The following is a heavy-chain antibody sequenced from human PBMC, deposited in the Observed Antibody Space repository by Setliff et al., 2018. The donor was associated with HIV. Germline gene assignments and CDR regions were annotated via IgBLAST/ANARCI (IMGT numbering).Heavy chain of an antibody. CDR1: GFTFSSYA. D-gene: IGHD3-10*01. Sequence: GGSLRLSCAASGFTFSSYAMSWVRQAPGKGLEWVSVIYRSGSTTYYADSVRGRFTISRDNSKNTLYLQMNSLRVEDTAVYYCARVPSGGDFDYWGQGTLVTVSS. CDR2: IYRSGSTT. CDR3: ARVPSGGDFDY. J-gene: IGHJ4*02. V-gene: IGHV3-23*03.